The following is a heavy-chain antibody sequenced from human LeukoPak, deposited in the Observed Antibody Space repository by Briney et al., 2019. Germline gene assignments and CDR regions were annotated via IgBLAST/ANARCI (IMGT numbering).Heavy chain of an antibody. CDR1: RFTFSSYA. CDR3: ARPSYCSSTSCYGGYYYYGMDV. V-gene: IGHV3-30-3*01. J-gene: IGHJ6*02. CDR2: ISYDGSNK. D-gene: IGHD2-2*01. Sequence: GGSLRLSCAASRFTFSSYAMHWVRQAPGKGLEWVAVISYDGSNKYYADSVKGRFTISRDNSKNTLYLQMNSLRAEDTAVYYCARPSYCSSTSCYGGYYYYGMDVWGQGTTVTVSS.